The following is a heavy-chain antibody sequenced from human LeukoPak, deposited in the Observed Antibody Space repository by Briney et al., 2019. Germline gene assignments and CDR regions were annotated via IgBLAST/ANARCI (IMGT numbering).Heavy chain of an antibody. CDR1: GYTFTSYD. J-gene: IGHJ4*02. CDR2: MNPNSGNT. CDR3: ARGGRGGSGSYYNEIGY. Sequence: VSVKVSCKASGYTFTSYDINWVRQATGQGLEWMGWMNPNSGNTGYAQKFQGRVTMTRNTSISTAYMELSGLRSEDTAVYYCARGGRGGSGSYYNEIGYWGQGTLVTVSS. V-gene: IGHV1-8*01. D-gene: IGHD3-10*01.